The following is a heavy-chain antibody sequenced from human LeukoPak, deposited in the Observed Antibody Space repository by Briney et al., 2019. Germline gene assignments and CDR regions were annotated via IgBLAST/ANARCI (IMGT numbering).Heavy chain of an antibody. CDR1: GFTFSSYE. J-gene: IGHJ1*01. CDR2: ISNSGTAI. Sequence: GGSLRLSCAASGFTFSSYEMNWVRQAPGKGLEWVSYISNSGTAIYYADSVKGRFTISRDNARSSLYLQMNSLRAEDTAVYYCARAGYSMDTEYFQHWGQGTLVTVSS. D-gene: IGHD5-18*01. V-gene: IGHV3-48*03. CDR3: ARAGYSMDTEYFQH.